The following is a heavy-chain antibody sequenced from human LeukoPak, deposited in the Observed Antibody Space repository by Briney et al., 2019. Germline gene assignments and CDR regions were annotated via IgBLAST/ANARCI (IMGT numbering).Heavy chain of an antibody. D-gene: IGHD3-10*01. CDR3: ARTDYYGSGSFYDNWFDP. CDR1: GGSISNNY. J-gene: IGHJ5*02. V-gene: IGHV4-59*01. Sequence: SETLSLTCTVSGGSISNNYWSWIRQPPGKGLEWIGYIYYIGNTNYNPPLKSRVTISVDTSKNQFSLRMSSVTTMDTAVYYCARTDYYGSGSFYDNWFDPWGQGTLVTVSS. CDR2: IYYIGNT.